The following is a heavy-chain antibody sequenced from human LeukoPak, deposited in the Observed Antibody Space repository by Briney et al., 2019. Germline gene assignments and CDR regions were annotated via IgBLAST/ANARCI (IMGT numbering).Heavy chain of an antibody. CDR2: IYYSGST. V-gene: IGHV4-39*07. CDR3: ARYNWNDYGARYYFDY. D-gene: IGHD1-20*01. Sequence: SETLSLTCTVSGGSISGSSYYWGWIRQPPGKGLEWIGSIYYSGSTYYNPSLKSRVTISVDTSKNQFSLKLSSVTAADTAVYYCARYNWNDYGARYYFDYWGQGTLVTVSS. CDR1: GGSISGSSYY. J-gene: IGHJ4*02.